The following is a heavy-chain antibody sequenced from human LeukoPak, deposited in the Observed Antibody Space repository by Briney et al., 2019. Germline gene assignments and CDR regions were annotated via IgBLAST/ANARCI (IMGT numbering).Heavy chain of an antibody. J-gene: IGHJ4*02. D-gene: IGHD5-18*01. CDR1: GFTFDDDG. Sequence: GRSLRLSCAASGFTFDDDGMHWVRQAPGKGLEWVSGISWNSNNIGYADSVKGRFTISRDNAKNSLYLQMNSLRAEDTALYYCAKVKGRGYSYGPIDYWGQGTLVTVSS. CDR3: AKVKGRGYSYGPIDY. CDR2: ISWNSNNI. V-gene: IGHV3-9*01.